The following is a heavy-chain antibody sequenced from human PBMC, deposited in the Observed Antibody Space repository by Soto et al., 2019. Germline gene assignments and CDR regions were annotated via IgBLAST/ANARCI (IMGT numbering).Heavy chain of an antibody. Sequence: TLSLTCTVSGGSISSGGYYWSWIRQHPGKGLEWIGYIYYSGSTYYNPSLKSRVTISVDTSKNQFSLKLSSVTAADTAVYYCARERTTYNWFDPWGQGTLVTVSS. V-gene: IGHV4-31*03. D-gene: IGHD4-17*01. CDR1: GGSISSGGYY. J-gene: IGHJ5*02. CDR3: ARERTTYNWFDP. CDR2: IYYSGST.